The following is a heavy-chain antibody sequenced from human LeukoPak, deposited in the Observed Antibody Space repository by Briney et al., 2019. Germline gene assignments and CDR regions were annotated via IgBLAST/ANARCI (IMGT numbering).Heavy chain of an antibody. CDR2: IYCGGNT. V-gene: IGHV3-53*01. CDR1: GFTFSNYW. J-gene: IGHJ5*02. CDR3: AGSLRYFEWST. D-gene: IGHD3-9*01. Sequence: GGSLRLSCAASGFTFSNYWVHWGRQAPGEGLEGVSLIYCGGNTYYADSVKGRFTISRDNSKNTLYLQMHSLRAEDTAVYYCAGSLRYFEWSTWGQGTLVSVSS.